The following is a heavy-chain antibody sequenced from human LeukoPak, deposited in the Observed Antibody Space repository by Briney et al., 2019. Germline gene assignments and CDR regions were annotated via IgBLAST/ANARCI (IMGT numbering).Heavy chain of an antibody. CDR1: GFTFRSYA. V-gene: IGHV3-23*01. Sequence: GGSLRLSCAASGFTFRSYAMSWVRQAPGKGLEWGSAISGSGGSTYYADSVKGRFTISRDNTKNTLYLQMNSLRAEETAVYYCANPGIAVAGSATTSGYWGQGTLVTVSS. J-gene: IGHJ4*02. CDR3: ANPGIAVAGSATTSGY. D-gene: IGHD6-19*01. CDR2: ISGSGGST.